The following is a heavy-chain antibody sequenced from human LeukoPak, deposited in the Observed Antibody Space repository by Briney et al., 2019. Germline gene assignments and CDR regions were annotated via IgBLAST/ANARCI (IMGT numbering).Heavy chain of an antibody. CDR1: GFTFSSYA. V-gene: IGHV3-23*01. Sequence: PGGSLRLSCAASGFTFSSYAMSWVRQASGKGLEWVSAISGSGGSTYYADSVKGRFTISRDNSKNTLYLQMNSLRAEDTAVYYCAKGLMRYFDWLLFDYWGQGTLVTVSS. D-gene: IGHD3-9*01. CDR2: ISGSGGST. J-gene: IGHJ4*02. CDR3: AKGLMRYFDWLLFDY.